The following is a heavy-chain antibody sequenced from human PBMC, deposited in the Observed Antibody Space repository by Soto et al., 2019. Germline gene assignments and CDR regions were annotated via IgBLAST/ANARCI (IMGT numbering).Heavy chain of an antibody. CDR3: ARSDCSSTSCSIRPFDY. Sequence: QVQLQQWGAGLLKPSETLSLTCAVYGGSFSGYYWSWIRQPPGKGLEWIGEINHSGSTNYNPSLKSRVTISVDTSKNQFSLKLSSVTAADAAVYYCARSDCSSTSCSIRPFDYWGQGTLVTVSS. V-gene: IGHV4-34*01. CDR1: GGSFSGYY. CDR2: INHSGST. J-gene: IGHJ4*02. D-gene: IGHD2-2*01.